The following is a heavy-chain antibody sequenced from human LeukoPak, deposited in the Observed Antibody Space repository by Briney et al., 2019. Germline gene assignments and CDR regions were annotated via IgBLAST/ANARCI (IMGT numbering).Heavy chain of an antibody. J-gene: IGHJ4*02. CDR1: GFTFSSYG. CDR2: IRYDGSNK. CDR3: GKEQFITMVRGDGGYFDY. V-gene: IGHV3-30*02. D-gene: IGHD3-10*01. Sequence: GGSLRLSCAASGFTFSSYGMHWVRQAPGKGLEWVAFIRYDGSNKYYADSVKGRFTISRDNSKNTLYLQMNSLRAEDTAVYYCGKEQFITMVRGDGGYFDYWGQGTLVTVSS.